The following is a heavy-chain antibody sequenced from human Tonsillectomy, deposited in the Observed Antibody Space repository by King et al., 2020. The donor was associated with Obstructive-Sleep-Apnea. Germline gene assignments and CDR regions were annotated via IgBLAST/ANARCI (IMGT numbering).Heavy chain of an antibody. CDR3: ASQGRGPPDAFDI. V-gene: IGHV3-11*01. CDR2: ISNSDNTI. CDR1: GFSFSDYY. J-gene: IGHJ3*02. D-gene: IGHD3/OR15-3a*01. Sequence: QLVQSGGGLVKPGGSLRLSCAASGFSFSDYYMSWIRQAPGKGLEWVSYISNSDNTIYYADSVKGRFTISRDNAKNSLYLQMNSLRAEDTAVYYCASQGRGPPDAFDIWGQGTLVTVSS.